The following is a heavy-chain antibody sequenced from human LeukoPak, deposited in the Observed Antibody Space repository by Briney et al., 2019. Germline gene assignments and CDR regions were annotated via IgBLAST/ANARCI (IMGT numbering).Heavy chain of an antibody. J-gene: IGHJ6*03. V-gene: IGHV3-21*01. CDR2: ISSSSSYI. CDR1: GFTFSSYS. D-gene: IGHD6-13*01. CDR3: ARDESSSWPILDYYYYYYMDV. Sequence: GGTLRLSCAASGFTFSSYSMNWVRQAPGKGLEWVSSISSSSSYIYYADSVKGRFTISRDNAKNSLYLQMNSLRAEDTAVYYCARDESSSWPILDYYYYYYMDVWGKGTTVTVSS.